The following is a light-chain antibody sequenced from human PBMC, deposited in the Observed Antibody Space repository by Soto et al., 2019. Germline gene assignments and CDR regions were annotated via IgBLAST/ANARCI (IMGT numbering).Light chain of an antibody. Sequence: IGMTQYPATLSVSPGERVALSCRASQGLGSTLNWYRQQPGQAPRLLIYDAYLRATGVPARLSGSGSGTEFTLTISRLQSEDFAVYYCQHYKTCQLAFCGGTKVDIK. CDR3: QHYKTCQLA. J-gene: IGKJ4*01. V-gene: IGKV3-15*01. CDR1: QGLGST. CDR2: DAY.